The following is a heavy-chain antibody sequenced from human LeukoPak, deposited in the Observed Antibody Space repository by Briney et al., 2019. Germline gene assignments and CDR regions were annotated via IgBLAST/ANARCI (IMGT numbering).Heavy chain of an antibody. CDR2: INHSGST. D-gene: IGHD1-26*01. J-gene: IGHJ6*03. Sequence: PSETLSLTCAVYGGSFSGYYWSWIRQPPGKGLEWIGEINHSGSTNYNPSLKSRVTISVDTSKNQFSLKLSSVTAADTAVYYCARERGSYYYYYYYMDVWGKGTTATISS. CDR1: GGSFSGYY. CDR3: ARERGSYYYYYYYMDV. V-gene: IGHV4-34*01.